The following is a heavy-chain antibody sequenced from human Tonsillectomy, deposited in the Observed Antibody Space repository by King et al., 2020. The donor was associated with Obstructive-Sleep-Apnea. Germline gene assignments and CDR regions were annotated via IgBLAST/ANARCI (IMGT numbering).Heavy chain of an antibody. J-gene: IGHJ2*01. CDR3: AREGYRYWYFDL. CDR2: INPSGGST. V-gene: IGHV1-46*01. D-gene: IGHD3-16*02. CDR1: GYTFTSY. Sequence: QLVQSGAEVKKPGASVKVSCKASGYTFTSYYWVRQAPGQGLEWMGKINPSGGSTSYAQKFQGRVTMTRGTSTSTVYMELSSLRSEDTAVYYCAREGYRYWYFDLWGRGTLVTVSS.